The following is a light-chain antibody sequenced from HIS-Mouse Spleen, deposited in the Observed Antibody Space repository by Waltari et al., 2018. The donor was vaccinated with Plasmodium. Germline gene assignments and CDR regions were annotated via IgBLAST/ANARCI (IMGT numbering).Light chain of an antibody. J-gene: IGLJ3*02. CDR1: ALPKKS. CDR2: EDS. V-gene: IGLV3-10*01. CDR3: YSTDSSGNHRV. Sequence: SYELTQPPPVSVSPGQTARTTCPGDALPKKSVSWYQQKSGQAPVLVIYEDSKRPSGIPERFSGSSSGTMATLTISGAQVEDEADYYCYSTDSSGNHRVFGGGTKLTVL.